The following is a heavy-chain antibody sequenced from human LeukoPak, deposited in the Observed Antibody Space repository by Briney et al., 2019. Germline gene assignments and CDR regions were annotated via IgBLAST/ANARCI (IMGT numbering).Heavy chain of an antibody. J-gene: IGHJ4*02. V-gene: IGHV4-59*01. CDR2: IYYSGST. Sequence: SGTLSLTCTVSGGSISSYYWTWIRQPPGKGLEWIGYIYYSGSTNYNPSLKSRVTISVDTSKNQFSLKLTSVTAADTAVYYCARDLSLDYWGQGTLVTVSS. CDR1: GGSISSYY. CDR3: ARDLSLDY. D-gene: IGHD5/OR15-5a*01.